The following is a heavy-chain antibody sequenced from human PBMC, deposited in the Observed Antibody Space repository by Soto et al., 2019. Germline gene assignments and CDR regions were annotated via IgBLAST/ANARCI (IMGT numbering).Heavy chain of an antibody. CDR1: GGSFSSYY. Sequence: SETLSLTCAVYGGSFSSYYWSWIRQPPGKGLEWIGEITHSGSTNYNPPLKSRVTISVDTSKNQFSLKLSSVTAADTAVYYCARLGRQQLVRRNWFDLWGQGTLVTVSS. J-gene: IGHJ5*02. CDR2: ITHSGST. V-gene: IGHV4-34*01. D-gene: IGHD6-13*01. CDR3: ARLGRQQLVRRNWFDL.